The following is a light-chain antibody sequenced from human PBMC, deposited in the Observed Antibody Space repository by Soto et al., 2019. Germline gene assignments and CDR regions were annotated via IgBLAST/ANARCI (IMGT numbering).Light chain of an antibody. CDR2: DAS. V-gene: IGKV1-33*01. Sequence: DIQMTQSPSSLSASVCDRVTITCQASQDISKYVSWYQQKPGKAPKLLIYDASTLETGVPPRFSGSGSGTDFILIISSLQPEDFATYYCQQYDNFPFTFGPGTKVDIK. CDR1: QDISKY. CDR3: QQYDNFPFT. J-gene: IGKJ3*01.